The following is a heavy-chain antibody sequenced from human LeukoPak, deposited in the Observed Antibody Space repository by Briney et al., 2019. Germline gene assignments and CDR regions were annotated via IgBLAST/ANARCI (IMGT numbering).Heavy chain of an antibody. Sequence: PGGSLRLSCAASGFTFSSYSMNWVRQAPGKGLEWVSFIRGSSSDIYYADSVKGRFTISRDNAKNSLYLQMDSLRAEDTAVYYCARVRSGSLDYWGQGTLVTVSS. D-gene: IGHD1-26*01. V-gene: IGHV3-21*01. J-gene: IGHJ4*02. CDR1: GFTFSSYS. CDR2: IRGSSSDI. CDR3: ARVRSGSLDY.